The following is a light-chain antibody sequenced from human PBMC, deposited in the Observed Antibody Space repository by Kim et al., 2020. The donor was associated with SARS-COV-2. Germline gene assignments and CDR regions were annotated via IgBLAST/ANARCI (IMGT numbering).Light chain of an antibody. CDR3: QVWDSSSDQYV. CDR2: YDS. J-gene: IGLJ1*01. V-gene: IGLV3-21*04. Sequence: APGKPARITCGGNNIGSKSVHWYQQKPGQAPVLVIYYDSDRPSGIPERFSGSNSGNTATLTISRVEAVDEADYYCQVWDSSSDQYVFGTGTKVTVL. CDR1: NIGSKS.